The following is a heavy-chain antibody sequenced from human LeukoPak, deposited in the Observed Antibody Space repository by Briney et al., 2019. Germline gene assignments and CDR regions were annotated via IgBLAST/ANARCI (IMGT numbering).Heavy chain of an antibody. CDR1: GYSFTNYW. CDR3: ARLGNSGWSWLDY. CDR2: IYYDDSET. D-gene: IGHD6-19*01. Sequence: GESLKISCKGGGYSFTNYWIVWVRQMPGKGLEWMGVIYYDDSETQYSPSFQGQVTISVDKSINTVYLQWSALKASDSAMYYCARLGNSGWSWLDYWGQGTLVTVSS. J-gene: IGHJ4*02. V-gene: IGHV5-51*01.